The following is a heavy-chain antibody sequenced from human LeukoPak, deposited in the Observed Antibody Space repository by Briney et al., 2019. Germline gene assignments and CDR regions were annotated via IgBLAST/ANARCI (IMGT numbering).Heavy chain of an antibody. CDR3: ARHHCSSSTCSVDY. D-gene: IGHD2-2*01. V-gene: IGHV4-39*01. J-gene: IGHJ4*02. Sequence: SETLSLTCTVSGGSISSSSYHWGWIRQPPGKGLEWIGSIIYSGNTYYNPSLKSRVTISVDTSKNQFSLKLSSVTAADTAVFYCARHHCSSSTCSVDYWGQGTLVTVSS. CDR1: GGSISSSSYH. CDR2: IIYSGNT.